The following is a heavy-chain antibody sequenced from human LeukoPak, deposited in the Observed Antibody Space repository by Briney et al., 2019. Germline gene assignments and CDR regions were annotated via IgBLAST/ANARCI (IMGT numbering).Heavy chain of an antibody. D-gene: IGHD6-19*01. J-gene: IGHJ6*03. CDR1: GYTFTGYY. CDR2: INPNSGGT. V-gene: IGHV1-2*02. CDR3: ARDSSGPLYSMDV. Sequence: ASVKVSCKASGYTFTGYYIQWGRQAPGQGLEWRRWINPNSGGTNDAQKFQVRVTMTRDTSISTAYMELSRLRSDDTAVYYCARDSSGPLYSMDVWGXGTTVTIS.